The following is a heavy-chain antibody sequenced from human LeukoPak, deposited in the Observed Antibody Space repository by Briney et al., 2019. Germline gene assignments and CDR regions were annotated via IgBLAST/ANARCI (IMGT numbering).Heavy chain of an antibody. Sequence: QPGGSLRLSCAASGFTFSRYDMHWVRQATGKGLEWVSAIGTAGDTYYPDSVKGRFTISRDNSKNMVYLQMNSLRAEDTAVYYCTRRAGGNLYDLDNWGQGTLVTVSS. D-gene: IGHD2-8*02. J-gene: IGHJ4*02. V-gene: IGHV3-13*01. CDR3: TRRAGGNLYDLDN. CDR2: IGTAGDT. CDR1: GFTFSRYD.